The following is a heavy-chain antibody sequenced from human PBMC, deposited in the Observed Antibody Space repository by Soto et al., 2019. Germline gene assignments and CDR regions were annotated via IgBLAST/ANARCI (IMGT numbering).Heavy chain of an antibody. CDR2: ISAYTGKT. CDR1: GYTFSSYG. CDR3: ARDLDSGSYYFDY. J-gene: IGHJ4*02. Sequence: QVQLVQSGAEVKKPGASLKVSCKASGYTFSSYGISWVRQAPGQGLEWMGWISAYTGKTNYAQKLQGRVTMTTDTATSTAYMEVRSLRSDDTAVYYCARDLDSGSYYFDYWGQGTLVTVSS. V-gene: IGHV1-18*04. D-gene: IGHD1-26*01.